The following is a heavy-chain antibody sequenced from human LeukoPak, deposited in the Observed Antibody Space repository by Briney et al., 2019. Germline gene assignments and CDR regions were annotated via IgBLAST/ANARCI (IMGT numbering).Heavy chain of an antibody. J-gene: IGHJ3*01. CDR1: GGSISSGGYS. V-gene: IGHV4-30-2*01. CDR3: ASSYYYDSSGYGPPDV. Sequence: PSQTLSLTCAVSGGSISSGGYSWSWIRQPPGKGLEWIGNIYHSGSTYYNPSLKSRVTISVDRSKNQFSLKLSSVTAADTAVYYCASSYYYDSSGYGPPDVWGQGTMVTVSS. CDR2: IYHSGST. D-gene: IGHD3-22*01.